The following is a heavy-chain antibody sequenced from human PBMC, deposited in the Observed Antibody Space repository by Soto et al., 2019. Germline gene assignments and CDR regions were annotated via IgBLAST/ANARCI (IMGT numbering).Heavy chain of an antibody. CDR3: TRVSGYSYGYSYGMGV. Sequence: GGSLRLSCTASGFSFGDYDMSWVRQAPGKGLEWVSFIRSKAYGETTKYAASVEGRFTISRDDSKSLAYLQMNSLKTEDTAVYYCTRVSGYSYGYSYGMGVWGQGTTVTSP. V-gene: IGHV3-49*04. J-gene: IGHJ6*02. CDR2: IRSKAYGETT. CDR1: GFSFGDYD. D-gene: IGHD5-18*01.